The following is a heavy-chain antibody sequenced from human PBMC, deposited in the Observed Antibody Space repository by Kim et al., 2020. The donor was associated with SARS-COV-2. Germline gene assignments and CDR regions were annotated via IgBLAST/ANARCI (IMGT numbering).Heavy chain of an antibody. CDR2: LSAYNGNT. J-gene: IGHJ3*02. D-gene: IGHD3-10*01. CDR1: GYTFTSYG. CDR3: ARDGRITMVRGVITPRGDI. V-gene: IGHV1-18*01. Sequence: ASVKVSCKASGYTFTSYGISWVRQAPGQGLEWMGCLSAYNGNTNYAQKLQGRVTMTTDTSTSTAYMELRSLRSDDTAVYYCARDGRITMVRGVITPRGDIWGQGTMLTVSS.